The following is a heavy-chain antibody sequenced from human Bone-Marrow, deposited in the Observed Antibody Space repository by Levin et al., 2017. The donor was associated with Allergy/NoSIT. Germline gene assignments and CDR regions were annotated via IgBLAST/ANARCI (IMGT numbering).Heavy chain of an antibody. CDR2: IRSNAYGGTT. V-gene: IGHV3-49*03. Sequence: GGSLRLSCTASGFTVGDYAFSWFRQAPGKGLEWVGFIRSNAYGGTTEYAASVEGRFTISRDDSKSIAYLYMNRLKTEDTAVYYCSRDLNTAMVGSGVDWFDPWGQGTLVTVSS. D-gene: IGHD5-18*01. CDR1: GFTVGDYA. CDR3: SRDLNTAMVGSGVDWFDP. J-gene: IGHJ5*02.